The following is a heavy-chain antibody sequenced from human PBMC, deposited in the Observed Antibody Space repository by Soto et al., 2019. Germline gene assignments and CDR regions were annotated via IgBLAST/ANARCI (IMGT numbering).Heavy chain of an antibody. CDR3: ARDGYDGSGSPYPAY. J-gene: IGHJ4*02. CDR1: GGSMSEYF. V-gene: IGHV4-59*01. CDR2: IYYLGST. D-gene: IGHD3-10*01. Sequence: SKTLSLTCIVSGGSMSEYFWSWIRQSPGKGLEWIGYIYYLGSTDYNPSLKSRVTISVDTSKRQFSLRLTSVTAADTAVYYCARDGYDGSGSPYPAYWGPGTQVTVSS.